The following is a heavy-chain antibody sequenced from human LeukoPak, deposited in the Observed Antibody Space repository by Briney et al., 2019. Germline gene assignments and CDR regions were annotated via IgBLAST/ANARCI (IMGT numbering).Heavy chain of an antibody. J-gene: IGHJ4*02. CDR1: GGTFSSYA. CDR3: ARMRGTGTGGGGY. Sequence: ASVKVSCKASGGTFSSYAISWVRQAPGQGLEWMGGIIPIFGTANYAQKFQGRVTITTDESTSTAYMELSSLRSEDTAVYYCARMRGTGTGGGGYWGQGTLVTVSS. V-gene: IGHV1-69*05. CDR2: IIPIFGTA. D-gene: IGHD1-7*01.